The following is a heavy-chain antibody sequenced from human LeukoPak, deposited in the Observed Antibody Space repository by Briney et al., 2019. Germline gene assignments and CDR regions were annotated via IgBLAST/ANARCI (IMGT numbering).Heavy chain of an antibody. CDR2: INPNSGGT. V-gene: IGHV1-2*04. D-gene: IGHD3-10*01. Sequence: ASVKVSCKASGYTFTGYYMHWVRQAPGQGLEWMGWINPNSGGTNYAQKFRGWVTMTRDTSISTAYMELSRLRSDDTAVYYCARDGSGIWTLNYYYGMDVWGQGTTVTVSS. CDR1: GYTFTGYY. J-gene: IGHJ6*02. CDR3: ARDGSGIWTLNYYYGMDV.